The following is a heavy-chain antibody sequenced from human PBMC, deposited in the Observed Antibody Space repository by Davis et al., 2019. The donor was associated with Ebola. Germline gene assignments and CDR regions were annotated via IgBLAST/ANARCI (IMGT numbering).Heavy chain of an antibody. CDR2: INHSGST. CDR1: GGSFSGYY. Sequence: PSETLSLTCAVYGGSFSGYYWSWIRQPPGKGLEWIGEINHSGSTNYNPSLKSRVTISVDTSKNQFSLKLSSVTAADTAVYYCARGPRITIFGVVINPYYYYYYMDVWGKGTTVTVSS. D-gene: IGHD3-3*01. J-gene: IGHJ6*03. CDR3: ARGPRITIFGVVINPYYYYYYMDV. V-gene: IGHV4-34*01.